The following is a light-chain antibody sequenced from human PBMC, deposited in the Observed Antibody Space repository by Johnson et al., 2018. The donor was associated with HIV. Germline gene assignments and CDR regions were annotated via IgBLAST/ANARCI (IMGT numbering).Light chain of an antibody. CDR3: GTWDSSLLAYV. Sequence: QSVLTQPPSVSAAPGQKVTISCSGSSSNIGNNYVSWYQQLPGTAPKLLIFDNNKRPSGIPDRFSASKSGTSATLGITGLQTGDEADYYCGTWDSSLLAYVFVPCTQATVL. CDR1: SSNIGNNY. V-gene: IGLV1-51*01. J-gene: IGLJ1*01. CDR2: DNN.